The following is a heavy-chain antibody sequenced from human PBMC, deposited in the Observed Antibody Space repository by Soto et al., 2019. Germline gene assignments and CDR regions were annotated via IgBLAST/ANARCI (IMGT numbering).Heavy chain of an antibody. Sequence: PSETLSLTCAVYGGSFSGYYWSWIRQPPGKGLEWIGEINHSGSTNYNPSLKSRVTISVDTSKNQFSLKLSSVTAADTAVYYCARGGGFGFNWFDPWGQGPLVTVSS. D-gene: IGHD3-10*01. J-gene: IGHJ5*02. CDR1: GGSFSGYY. CDR2: INHSGST. V-gene: IGHV4-34*01. CDR3: ARGGGFGFNWFDP.